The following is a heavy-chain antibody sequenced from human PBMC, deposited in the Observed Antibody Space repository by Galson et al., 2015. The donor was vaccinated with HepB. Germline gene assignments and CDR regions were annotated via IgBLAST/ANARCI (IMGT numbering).Heavy chain of an antibody. J-gene: IGHJ5*02. CDR1: GFTFTTYA. V-gene: IGHV3-64D*06. CDR3: VKPITYYYFDIGAFYYNWFDP. Sequence: SLRLSCAASGFTFTTYAMHWVRQAPGKGLQYVSGISSNGSNTYYADSVKGRFTISRDNSKNSLYLQMSSLRSDDTAVYYCVKPITYYYFDIGAFYYNWFDPWGQGTLVTVSA. CDR2: ISSNGSNT. D-gene: IGHD3-22*01.